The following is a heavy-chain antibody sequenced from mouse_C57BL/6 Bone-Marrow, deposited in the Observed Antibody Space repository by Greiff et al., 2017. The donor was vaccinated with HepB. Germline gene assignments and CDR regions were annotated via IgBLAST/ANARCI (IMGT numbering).Heavy chain of an antibody. CDR3: TFYGNYPYFDY. J-gene: IGHJ2*01. CDR1: GFNIKDDY. Sequence: VQLKQSGAELVRPGASVKLSCTASGFNIKDDYMHWVKQRPEPGLEWIGWIDPENGDTEYASKFQGKATITADTSSNTAYLQLSSLTSEDTAVYYCTFYGNYPYFDYWGQGTTLTVSS. CDR2: IDPENGDT. V-gene: IGHV14-4*01. D-gene: IGHD2-1*01.